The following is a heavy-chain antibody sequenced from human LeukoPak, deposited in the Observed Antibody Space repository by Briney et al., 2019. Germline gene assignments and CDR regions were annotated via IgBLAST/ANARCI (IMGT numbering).Heavy chain of an antibody. D-gene: IGHD1/OR15-1a*01. CDR3: ANTPRGFDY. V-gene: IGHV3-74*01. CDR1: GFTFSSYW. CDR2: INSDGSST. Sequence: GGSLRLSCAASGFTFSSYWMHWVRHAPGKGLVWVSRINSDGSSTSYADSVKGRFTISRDNSKNTLYLQMNSLRAEDTAVYYCANTPRGFDYWGQGTLVTVSS. J-gene: IGHJ4*02.